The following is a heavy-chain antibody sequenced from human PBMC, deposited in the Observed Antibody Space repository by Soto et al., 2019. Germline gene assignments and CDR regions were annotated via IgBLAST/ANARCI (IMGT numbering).Heavy chain of an antibody. CDR3: ARGEGGPRWGSIDY. J-gene: IGHJ4*02. D-gene: IGHD2-21*01. V-gene: IGHV1-2*04. Sequence: ASVKVSCKASGYTFTGYYMHWVRHAPGQGLEWMGWISPNSGGTNYAQKFQGWVTMTRDTSISTAYMELSRLRSDDTAVYYCARGEGGPRWGSIDYWGQGTLVTAPQ. CDR2: ISPNSGGT. CDR1: GYTFTGYY.